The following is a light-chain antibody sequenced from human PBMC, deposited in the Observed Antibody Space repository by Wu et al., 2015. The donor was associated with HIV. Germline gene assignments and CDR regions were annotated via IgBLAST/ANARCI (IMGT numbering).Light chain of an antibody. CDR1: QSVSSY. CDR2: DAS. CDR3: QQYGSYPYS. V-gene: IGKV3-11*01. Sequence: EIVLTQSPATLSLSPGERATLSCRASQSVSSYLAWYQQQPGQAPRLLIYDASNRATGIPARFSGSGSGTDFTLTISSLEPEDFAVYYCQQYGSYPYSFGQGIKLEIK. J-gene: IGKJ2*03.